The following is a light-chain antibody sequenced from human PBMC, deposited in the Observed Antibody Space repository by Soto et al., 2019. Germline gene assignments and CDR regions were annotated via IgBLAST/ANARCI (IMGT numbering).Light chain of an antibody. CDR1: QSISTY. CDR2: GAS. V-gene: IGKV1-39*01. Sequence: DIQMTQSPSSLSASVGDRVIITCRASQSISTYLNWYQQKPGKPPKLLIYGASSLKNGTPSRFSGSGSGTDFTLTISTLQPEDFATYHCQQSHSTPYTFGQGTKLEI. CDR3: QQSHSTPYT. J-gene: IGKJ2*01.